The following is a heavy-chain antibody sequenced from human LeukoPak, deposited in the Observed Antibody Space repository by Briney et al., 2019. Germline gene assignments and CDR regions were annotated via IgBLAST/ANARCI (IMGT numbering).Heavy chain of an antibody. Sequence: EASVKVSCKASGYTFTSYGISCVRQAPGQGREWMGWISAYKGNTNYAQNLQGRVTMTTETSTSTAYLELRSLRSDDTAVYYCARDLGVGYYGSGSYYSPNFDYWGQGTLVTVSS. D-gene: IGHD3-10*01. CDR2: ISAYKGNT. CDR1: GYTFTSYG. J-gene: IGHJ4*02. CDR3: ARDLGVGYYGSGSYYSPNFDY. V-gene: IGHV1-18*01.